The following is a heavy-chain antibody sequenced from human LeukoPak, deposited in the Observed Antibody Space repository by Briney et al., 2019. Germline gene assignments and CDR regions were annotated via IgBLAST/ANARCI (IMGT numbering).Heavy chain of an antibody. CDR1: GFTFSSYG. D-gene: IGHD1/OR15-1a*01. J-gene: IGHJ4*02. V-gene: IGHV3-30*02. CDR3: AKELGLLEQSLMIDY. Sequence: GGSLRLSCAASGFTFSSYGMHWVRQAPGKGLEWVAFIRYDGSNKYYADSVKGRFTISRDNSKNTLYLQMNSLRAEDTAVYYCAKELGLLEQSLMIDYWGQGTLVTVSS. CDR2: IRYDGSNK.